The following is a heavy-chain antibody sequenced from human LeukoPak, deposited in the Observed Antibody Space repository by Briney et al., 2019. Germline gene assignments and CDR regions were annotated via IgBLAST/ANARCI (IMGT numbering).Heavy chain of an antibody. CDR2: ISSSSSYI. D-gene: IGHD3-10*01. V-gene: IGHV3-21*01. Sequence: GGSLRLSCAASGFTFSSYSMNWVRQAPGKGLEWVSSISSSSSYIYYADSAKGRFTISRDHAKNSLYLQMSSLRAEDTAVYYCARGLRGGFDYWGQGTLVTVSS. CDR1: GFTFSSYS. J-gene: IGHJ4*02. CDR3: ARGLRGGFDY.